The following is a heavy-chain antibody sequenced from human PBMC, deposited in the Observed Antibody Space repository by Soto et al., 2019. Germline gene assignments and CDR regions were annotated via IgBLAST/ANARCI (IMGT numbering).Heavy chain of an antibody. J-gene: IGHJ6*02. CDR3: AIGVPGGDYSSSWPPVWGMDA. D-gene: IGHD6-13*01. V-gene: IGHV3-30-3*01. Sequence: QVQLVESGGGVVQPGRSLRLSCAASGFTFSSYAMHWVRQAPGKGLEWVAVISYDGSNKYYADSVKGRFTISRDNSKNTLYLQMNSLRAEDTDVYYCAIGVPGGDYSSSWPPVWGMDAWGQGTTVTVAS. CDR1: GFTFSSYA. CDR2: ISYDGSNK.